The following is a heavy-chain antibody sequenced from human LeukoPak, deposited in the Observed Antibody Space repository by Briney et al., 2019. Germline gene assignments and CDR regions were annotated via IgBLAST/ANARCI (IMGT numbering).Heavy chain of an antibody. CDR1: GDSVSSNSAA. CDR2: TYYRSKWYN. J-gene: IGHJ4*02. Sequence: SQTLSLTCAISGDSVSSNSAAWNWIRQSPSRGLEWLGRTYYRSKWYNDYAVSVKSRITINPDTSKNQFSLKLSSVTAADTAVYYCASLAAGGTAYWGQGTLVTVSS. D-gene: IGHD6-13*01. V-gene: IGHV6-1*01. CDR3: ASLAAGGTAY.